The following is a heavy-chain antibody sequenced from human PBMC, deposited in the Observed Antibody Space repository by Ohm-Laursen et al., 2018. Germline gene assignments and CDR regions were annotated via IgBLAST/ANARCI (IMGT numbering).Heavy chain of an antibody. V-gene: IGHV1-69-2*01. CDR1: GYTFTDYY. CDR3: ATAGHYYYGMDV. D-gene: IGHD7-27*01. J-gene: IGHJ6*02. Sequence: ASVKVSCKVSGYTFTDYYMHWVQQAPGKGLEWMGLVDPEDGETIYAEKFQGRVTITADTSTDTAYMELSSLRSEDTAVYYCATAGHYYYGMDVWGQGTTVTVSS. CDR2: VDPEDGET.